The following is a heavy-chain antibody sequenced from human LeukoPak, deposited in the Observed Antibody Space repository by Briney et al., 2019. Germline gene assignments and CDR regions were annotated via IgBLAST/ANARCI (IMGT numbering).Heavy chain of an antibody. CDR2: IYTSGST. Sequence: SETLSLTCTVSGGSISSGSYYWSWIRQPAGKGLEWIGRIYTSGSTYYNPSLKSRVTISVDTSKNQFSLKLSSVTAADTAVYYCARRRSKYYYGSGSRNKYYYYMDVWGKGTTVTISS. CDR3: ARRRSKYYYGSGSRNKYYYYMDV. D-gene: IGHD3-10*01. J-gene: IGHJ6*03. CDR1: GGSISSGSYY. V-gene: IGHV4-61*02.